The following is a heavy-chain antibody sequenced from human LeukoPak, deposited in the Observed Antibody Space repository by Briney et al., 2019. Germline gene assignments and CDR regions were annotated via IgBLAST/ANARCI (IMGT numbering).Heavy chain of an antibody. V-gene: IGHV4-39*01. D-gene: IGHD5-24*01. CDR2: IYYSGST. J-gene: IGHJ4*02. CDR1: GGSISSSSYY. Sequence: SETLSLTCTVPGGSISSSSYYWGWIRQPPGKGLEWIGSIYYSGSTYYNPSLKSRVTISVDTSKNQFSLKLSSVTAADTAVYYCARGLRRRWLQQGDYWGQGTLVTVSS. CDR3: ARGLRRRWLQQGDY.